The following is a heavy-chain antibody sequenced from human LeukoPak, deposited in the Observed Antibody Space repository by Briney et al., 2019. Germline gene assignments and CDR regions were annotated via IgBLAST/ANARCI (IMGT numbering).Heavy chain of an antibody. D-gene: IGHD5-18*01. V-gene: IGHV1-18*01. CDR2: ISAYNGNT. Sequence: ASVKVSCKASGYTFTSYGISWVRQAPGQGLEWMGWISAYNGNTNYAQKLQGRVTMTTDTSTSTAYMELRSLRSDDTAVYYCARDSGGYSYGEFDYWGQGTLSPSPQ. J-gene: IGHJ4*02. CDR3: ARDSGGYSYGEFDY. CDR1: GYTFTSYG.